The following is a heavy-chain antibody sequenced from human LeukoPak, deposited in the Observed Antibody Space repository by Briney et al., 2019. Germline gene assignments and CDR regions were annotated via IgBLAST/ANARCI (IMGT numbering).Heavy chain of an antibody. D-gene: IGHD1-26*01. CDR1: GYTFTSYA. J-gene: IGHJ4*02. CDR3: ARYVALGATAIFDY. CDR2: INAGNGNT. V-gene: IGHV1-3*01. Sequence: ASVKVSCKASGYTFTSYAMHWVRQAPGQRLEWMGWINAGNGNTKYSQKFQGRVTITRDTSASTAYMELSSLRSEDTAVYYCARYVALGATAIFDYWGQGTLVTVSS.